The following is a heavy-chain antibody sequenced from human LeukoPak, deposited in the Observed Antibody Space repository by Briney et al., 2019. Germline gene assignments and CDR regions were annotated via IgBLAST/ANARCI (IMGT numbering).Heavy chain of an antibody. J-gene: IGHJ5*02. CDR2: IKPNSGGT. D-gene: IGHD3-22*01. V-gene: IGHV1-2*02. CDR3: ARDFYYDSSGPPPNWFDP. Sequence: GASVKDSCKASGYTFTCYYMHWVRQAPGQGLEWMGWIKPNSGGTNYAQKFQGRVTMTRDTSISTAYMELSRLRSDDTAVYYCARDFYYDSSGPPPNWFDPWGQGTLVTVSS. CDR1: GYTFTCYY.